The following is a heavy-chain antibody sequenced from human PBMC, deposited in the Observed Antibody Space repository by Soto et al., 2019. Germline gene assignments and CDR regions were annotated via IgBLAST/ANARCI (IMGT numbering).Heavy chain of an antibody. Sequence: TSETLSLTCTVSGGSIDSYHWNYIRQPAGKGLEWIGRIYTSGSTTYNPSLKSRVTTSVDTSKNQFSLKLSSVTAADTAVYYCARGDCSGGSCYVFDYWGQGTLVTVSS. CDR3: ARGDCSGGSCYVFDY. CDR1: GGSIDSYH. D-gene: IGHD2-15*01. J-gene: IGHJ4*02. V-gene: IGHV4-4*07. CDR2: IYTSGST.